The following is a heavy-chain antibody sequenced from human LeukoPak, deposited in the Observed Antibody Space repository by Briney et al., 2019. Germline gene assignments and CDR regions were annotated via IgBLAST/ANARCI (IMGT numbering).Heavy chain of an antibody. V-gene: IGHV4-61*01. CDR1: GGSVSSASYY. CDR2: IYYSGNT. CDR3: ARAILQGAYQFRN. Sequence: SETLSLTCTVSGGSVSSASYYWSWIRQPPGKGLGWIGFIYYSGNTNYNPSLKSRVTISVDTSKNQFSLRLRSVTAADTAVYFCARAILQGAYQFRNWGQGTLVTVSS. D-gene: IGHD2-2*01. J-gene: IGHJ4*02.